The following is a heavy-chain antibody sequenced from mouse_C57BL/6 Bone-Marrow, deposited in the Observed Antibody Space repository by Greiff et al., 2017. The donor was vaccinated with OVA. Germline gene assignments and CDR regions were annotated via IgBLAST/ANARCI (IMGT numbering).Heavy chain of an antibody. Sequence: QVQLQQSGAELAKPGASVKLSCKASGYTFTSYWMHWVKQRPGQGLEWIGYINPSSGYTKYNQKFKDKATLTADKSSSTAYMQLSSLTYEDAAVYYCARSTVVATDYFDYWGQGTTLTVSS. V-gene: IGHV1-7*01. CDR1: GYTFTSYW. CDR2: INPSSGYT. D-gene: IGHD1-1*01. J-gene: IGHJ2*01. CDR3: ARSTVVATDYFDY.